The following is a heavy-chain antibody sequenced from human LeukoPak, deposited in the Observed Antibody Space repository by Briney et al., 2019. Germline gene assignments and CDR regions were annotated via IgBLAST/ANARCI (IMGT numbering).Heavy chain of an antibody. Sequence: SETLSLTCTVSGGSINNYYWSWIRQPAGKVLEWIGRIYISGGTNYNPSLKSRVAMSVDTSKNQFSLKLSSVTAADTAVYYCARLRKGYNWIFFNSWGQGTLVTVSS. V-gene: IGHV4-4*07. CDR3: ARLRKGYNWIFFNS. CDR1: GGSINNYY. D-gene: IGHD1-1*01. CDR2: IYISGGT. J-gene: IGHJ4*02.